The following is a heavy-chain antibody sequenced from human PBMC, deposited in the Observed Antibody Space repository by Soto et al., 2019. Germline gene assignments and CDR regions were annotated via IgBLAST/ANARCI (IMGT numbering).Heavy chain of an antibody. D-gene: IGHD2-15*01. CDR2: INPNSGGT. J-gene: IGHJ5*02. CDR1: GYTFTGYY. V-gene: IGHV1-2*02. CDR3: AGGVAAATNWFDP. Sequence: QVQLVQSGAEVKKPGASVKVSCKAPGYTFTGYYMHWVRQAPGQGLEWMGWINPNSGGTTYAQKFLGRVTMTRDTSISTAYMELRRLRSDDTAVYYCAGGVAAATNWFDPWGQGTLVTVST.